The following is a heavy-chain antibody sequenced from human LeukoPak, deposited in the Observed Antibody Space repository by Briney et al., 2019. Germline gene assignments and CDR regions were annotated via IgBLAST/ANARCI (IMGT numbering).Heavy chain of an antibody. CDR3: YTVLVWGGYDAKETDK. CDR1: GFTFSYAW. D-gene: IGHD5-12*01. J-gene: IGHJ4*02. CDR2: IKSKSDGGAT. Sequence: GGSLRLSCVASGFTFSYAWMNWVRQAPGKGLEGVGRIKSKSDGGATDYTAPVKGRFTISRDDSENTLYLHMNSLGTEDTGVYYCYTVLVWGGYDAKETDKWGQGTLVTVSS. V-gene: IGHV3-15*01.